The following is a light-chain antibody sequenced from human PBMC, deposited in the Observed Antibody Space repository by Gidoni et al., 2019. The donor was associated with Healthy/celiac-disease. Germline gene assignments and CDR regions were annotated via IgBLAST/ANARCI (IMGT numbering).Light chain of an antibody. V-gene: IGLV3-21*02. CDR1: NIGSKS. CDR3: QVWVSSSDHVV. CDR2: DDS. Sequence: SDVRTQPPSVSVAPGQTARSTCGGNNIGSKSVHWYQQKPGQAPVLVVYDDSARPSGIPARFSGSNSGNTATLTISSVDAGDEADYYCQVWVSSSDHVVFGGGTQLTVL. J-gene: IGLJ2*01.